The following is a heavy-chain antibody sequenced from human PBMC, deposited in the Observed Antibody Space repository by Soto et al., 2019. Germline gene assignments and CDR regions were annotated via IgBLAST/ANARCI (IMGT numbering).Heavy chain of an antibody. CDR1: GFTFSSYA. J-gene: IGHJ3*02. CDR3: ARRGLFNVNAFDI. D-gene: IGHD3-22*01. CDR2: ISSNEGST. Sequence: GGSLRLSCAASGFTFSSYAMHWVRQAPGKGLEYVSVISSNEGSTYYANSVKGRFTISRDNSKNTLYLQMGSLRAEDTAVYYCARRGLFNVNAFDIWGQGTMVTVSS. V-gene: IGHV3-64*01.